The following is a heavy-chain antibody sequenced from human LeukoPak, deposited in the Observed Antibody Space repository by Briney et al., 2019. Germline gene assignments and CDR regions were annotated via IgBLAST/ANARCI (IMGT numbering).Heavy chain of an antibody. Sequence: SETLSLTCTVSGGSISSYYWSWIRQPPGKGLEWIGYIYYSGSTNYNPSLKSRVTISVDTSKNRFSLKLSSVTAADTAVYYCARDLSIYGMDVWGQGTTVTVSS. D-gene: IGHD2/OR15-2a*01. CDR1: GGSISSYY. CDR3: ARDLSIYGMDV. CDR2: IYYSGST. V-gene: IGHV4-59*01. J-gene: IGHJ6*02.